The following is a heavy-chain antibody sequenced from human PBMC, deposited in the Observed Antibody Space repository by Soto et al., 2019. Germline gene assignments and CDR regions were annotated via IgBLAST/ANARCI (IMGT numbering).Heavy chain of an antibody. CDR3: TKYTYTSRYAYYGMDV. Sequence: GGSLRLSCTTSGFTFGYYAMSWSRQSPGEGLEWVGVIRSKAYGGTTDYAASVKGRFTISRDDSKSIAYLQMNSLKSEDTGVYYCTKYTYTSRYAYYGMDVWGHGTTVTVSS. J-gene: IGHJ6*02. CDR1: GFTFGYYA. D-gene: IGHD6-13*01. CDR2: IRSKAYGGTT. V-gene: IGHV3-49*03.